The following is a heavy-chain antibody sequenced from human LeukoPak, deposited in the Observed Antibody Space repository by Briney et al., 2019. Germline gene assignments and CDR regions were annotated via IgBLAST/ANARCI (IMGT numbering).Heavy chain of an antibody. CDR1: GYTFTRYG. CDR2: ISAYNGDT. D-gene: IGHD6-19*01. J-gene: IGHJ4*02. CDR3: ARDPSNSSGWYIFFDF. Sequence: ASVKVSCKASGYTFTRYGITWVRQAPGQGLEWMGWISAYNGDTKYAQKLQGRVTMTTDTSTSTAYMELRGLRSDDTAVYYCARDPSNSSGWYIFFDFWGQGTLVAVSS. V-gene: IGHV1-18*01.